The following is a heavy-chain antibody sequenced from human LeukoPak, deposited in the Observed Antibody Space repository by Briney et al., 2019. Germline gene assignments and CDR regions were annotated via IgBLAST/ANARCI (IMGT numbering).Heavy chain of an antibody. CDR2: ISYDGSNK. V-gene: IGHV3-30*07. D-gene: IGHD2-15*01. Sequence: PGRSLRLSCAASGFTFSSYAMHWVRQAPGKGLEWVAVISYDGSNKYYADSVKGRFTISRDNAKNSLYLQMNSLRAEDTAVYYCARGGPGYCSGGSCYTPLDYWGQGTLVTVSS. CDR3: ARGGPGYCSGGSCYTPLDY. CDR1: GFTFSSYA. J-gene: IGHJ4*02.